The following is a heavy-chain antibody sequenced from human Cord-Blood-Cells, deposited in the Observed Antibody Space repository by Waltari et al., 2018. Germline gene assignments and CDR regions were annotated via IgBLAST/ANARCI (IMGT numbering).Heavy chain of an antibody. Sequence: QVQLQESGPGLVKPSQTLSLTCTVSGGSISSGGYYWSWIRQHPGKGLEWIGYIDYSGNTYYNPSRKSRVTIAVDTSKNQFSLKLSSVTAADTAVYYCARGRDCGGDCYAFDIWGQGTMVTVSS. V-gene: IGHV4-31*03. CDR1: GGSISSGGYY. CDR2: IDYSGNT. CDR3: ARGRDCGGDCYAFDI. D-gene: IGHD2-21*01. J-gene: IGHJ3*02.